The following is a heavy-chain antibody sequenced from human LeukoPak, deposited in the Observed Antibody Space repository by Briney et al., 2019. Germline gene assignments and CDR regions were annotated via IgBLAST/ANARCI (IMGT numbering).Heavy chain of an antibody. D-gene: IGHD1-26*01. Sequence: QTGGSLRLSCAASGFTFSSYVMSWVRQAPGKGLEWVSTICSRGSNTYYADSVKGRFTISRDNAKNSLYLQMNSLRAEDTAVYYCARNEGSQLRTGMGVWGQGTTVTVSS. CDR2: ICSRGSNT. CDR1: GFTFSSYV. CDR3: ARNEGSQLRTGMGV. V-gene: IGHV3-23*01. J-gene: IGHJ6*02.